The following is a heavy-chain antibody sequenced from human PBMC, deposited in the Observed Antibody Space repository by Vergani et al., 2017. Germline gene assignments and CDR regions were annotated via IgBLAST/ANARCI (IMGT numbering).Heavy chain of an antibody. V-gene: IGHV3-23*01. D-gene: IGHD6-19*01. CDR3: AKVGRSEVAGTFGAFDI. Sequence: EVQLLESGGDLVQPGGSLRLSCAASGFTFTMYAMSWVRQAPGKGLEWVSTLSASDRRTHYADSVKGRFTISRDISKNTLLLHMNSLRPEDTAVYYCAKVGRSEVAGTFGAFDIWGQGTMVTVSS. CDR1: GFTFTMYA. CDR2: LSASDRRT. J-gene: IGHJ3*02.